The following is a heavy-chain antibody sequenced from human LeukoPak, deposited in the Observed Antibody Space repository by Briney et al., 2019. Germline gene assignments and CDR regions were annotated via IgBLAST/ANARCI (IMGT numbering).Heavy chain of an antibody. D-gene: IGHD1-14*01. J-gene: IGHJ4*02. CDR1: GGSFSGYY. Sequence: IPSETLSLTCAVYGGSFSGYYWSWIRQPPGKGLEWIGEINHSGSTNYNPSLKSRVTISVDTSKNQLSLKLSSVTAADTAVYYCARGGRKYDYWGQGTLVTVSS. V-gene: IGHV4-34*01. CDR2: INHSGST. CDR3: ARGGRKYDY.